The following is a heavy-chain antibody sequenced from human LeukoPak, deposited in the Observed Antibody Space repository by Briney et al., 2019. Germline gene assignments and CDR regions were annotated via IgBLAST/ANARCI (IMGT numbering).Heavy chain of an antibody. CDR2: IGTAGDT. J-gene: IGHJ6*02. CDR3: ARDLSRAPYYYGMDV. CDR1: GFTFSSYD. Sequence: GGSLRLSCAASGFTFSSYDMHWVRQATGKGLEWVSAIGTAGDTYYPGSVKGRFTISRHNSKNTLYLQMNSLRAEDTAVYYCARDLSRAPYYYGMDVWGQGTTVTVSS. V-gene: IGHV3-13*04.